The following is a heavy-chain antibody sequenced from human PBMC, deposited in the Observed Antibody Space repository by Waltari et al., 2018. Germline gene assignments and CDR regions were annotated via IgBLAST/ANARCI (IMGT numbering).Heavy chain of an antibody. D-gene: IGHD6-6*01. CDR1: GYTFTGYY. CDR2: INPNSGGT. Sequence: QVQLVQSGAEVKKPGASVKVSCKASGYTFTGYYMHWVRQAPGQGLVWMGRINPNSGGTNYAQKFQGRVTMTRDTSISTAYMELSRLRSDDTAVYYCAREPSSIAARGYWYFDLWGRGTLVTVSS. CDR3: AREPSSIAARGYWYFDL. V-gene: IGHV1-2*06. J-gene: IGHJ2*01.